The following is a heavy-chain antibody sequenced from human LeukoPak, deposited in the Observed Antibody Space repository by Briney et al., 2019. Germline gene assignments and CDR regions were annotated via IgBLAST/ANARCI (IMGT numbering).Heavy chain of an antibody. D-gene: IGHD6-19*01. V-gene: IGHV1-69*04. Sequence: ASVTVSCTASGDTFSSYSVSWVRQVPGQGLQWMGRIIPILGLTKYAQNFQGRVTLTADKSTSTAYMELSSLGSEDTAVYYCARDLEYSSGGGPLDYWGQGTLVTVSS. CDR2: IIPILGLT. CDR3: ARDLEYSSGGGPLDY. CDR1: GDTFSSYS. J-gene: IGHJ4*02.